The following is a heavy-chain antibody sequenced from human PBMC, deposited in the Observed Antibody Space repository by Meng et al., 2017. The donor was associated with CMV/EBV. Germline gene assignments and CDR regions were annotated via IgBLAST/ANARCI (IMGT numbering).Heavy chain of an antibody. J-gene: IGHJ4*02. D-gene: IGHD4-17*01. CDR2: IYPSGST. CDR1: GDSVSSYY. Sequence: QLRLTGCGPGLVLPPEHLSLPFTVAGDSVSSYYWSWIRQPAGKGLECIGRIYPSGSTNYNPSLKSRVTMSVDTSQNQFSLKLSSVTAADSAVYYCARGPEVDYGDYVGLDYWGQGTLVTVSS. V-gene: IGHV4-4*07. CDR3: ARGPEVDYGDYVGLDY.